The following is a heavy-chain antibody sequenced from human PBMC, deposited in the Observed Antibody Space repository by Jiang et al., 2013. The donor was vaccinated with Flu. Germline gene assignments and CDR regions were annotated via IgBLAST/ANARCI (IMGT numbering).Heavy chain of an antibody. V-gene: IGHV1-24*01. D-gene: IGHD1-26*01. CDR3: ATDMPPLRWELLGYYYYGMDV. CDR2: LYPEDGET. J-gene: IGHJ6*02. Sequence: PGKGTLSGWEVLYPEDGETIYAQKFQGRVTMTEDTSTDTAYMELSSLRSEDTAVYYCATDMPPLRWELLGYYYYGMDVWGQGTTVTVSS.